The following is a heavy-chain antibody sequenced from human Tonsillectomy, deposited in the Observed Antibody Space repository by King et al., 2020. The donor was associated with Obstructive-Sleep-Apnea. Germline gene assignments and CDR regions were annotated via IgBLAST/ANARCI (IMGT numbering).Heavy chain of an antibody. Sequence: VQLVESGGGVVQPGRSLRLSCVASGFTFSTYATHWVRQAPGKGLEWVAVISYDGSNKYYADSVKGRFTISRDNSKNTLYLQMNSLRAEDTAVYYCARGGDSSGSYLCYFDYWGQGTLVTVSS. V-gene: IGHV3-30*04. CDR1: GFTFSTYA. J-gene: IGHJ4*02. CDR2: ISYDGSNK. CDR3: ARGGDSSGSYLCYFDY. D-gene: IGHD3-22*01.